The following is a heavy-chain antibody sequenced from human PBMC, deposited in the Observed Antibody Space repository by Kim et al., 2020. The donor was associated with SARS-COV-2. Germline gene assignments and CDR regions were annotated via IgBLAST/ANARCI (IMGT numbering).Heavy chain of an antibody. CDR3: AKASYSTDYYYYGMDV. V-gene: IGHV3-23*01. Sequence: GGSLRLSCAASGFTFSSYAMSWVRQAPGKGLEWVSVISGSGGSSSGGSRHYADSVKGRFTISRDNSKNTLYLQMNSLRAEDTAVYYCAKASYSTDYYYYGMDVWGQGTTVTVSS. J-gene: IGHJ6*02. CDR1: GFTFSSYA. CDR2: ISGSGGSSSGGSR. D-gene: IGHD1-26*01.